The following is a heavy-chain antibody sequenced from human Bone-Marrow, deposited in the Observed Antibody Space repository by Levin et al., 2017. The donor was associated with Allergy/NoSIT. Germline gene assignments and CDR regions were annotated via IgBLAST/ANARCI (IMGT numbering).Heavy chain of an antibody. CDR2: MNPNSGNT. V-gene: IGHV1-8*01. CDR1: GYTFTSYD. J-gene: IGHJ6*02. Sequence: GESLKISCKASGYTFTSYDINWVRQATGQGLEWMGWMNPNSGNTGYAQKFQGRVTMTRNTSISTAYMELSSLRSEDTAVYYCATTEYYDFWSGYQPSYYYYGMDVWGQGTTVTVSS. CDR3: ATTEYYDFWSGYQPSYYYYGMDV. D-gene: IGHD3-3*01.